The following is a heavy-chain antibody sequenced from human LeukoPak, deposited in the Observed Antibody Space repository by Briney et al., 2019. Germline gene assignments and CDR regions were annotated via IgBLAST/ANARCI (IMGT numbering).Heavy chain of an antibody. CDR3: ARFPTGFDF. Sequence: SETLSLTCTVSGGSVSSGSYYWSWIRQPPGKGLEWIAYIYYSGSTNYNPSLKSRVTISVDTSKNQFSLKLSSVTAADTAMYHCARFPTGFDFWGPGTLVTVSS. J-gene: IGHJ4*02. V-gene: IGHV4-61*01. D-gene: IGHD4-17*01. CDR1: GGSVSSGSYY. CDR2: IYYSGST.